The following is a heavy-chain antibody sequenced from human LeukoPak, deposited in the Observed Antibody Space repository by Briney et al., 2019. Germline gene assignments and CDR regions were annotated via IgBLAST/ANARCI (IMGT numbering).Heavy chain of an antibody. CDR1: GFTVSDYY. D-gene: IGHD6-13*01. J-gene: IGHJ6*04. CDR2: IYRGGFT. CDR3: ARVNFAAAAMDV. Sequence: GGSLRLSCAASGFTVSDYYMNWVRQAPGKGLEWVSVIYRGGFTYYADSVKGRFTFSRDNSKNTLYLQMTSLRAEDTAVYYCARVNFAAAAMDVWGKGTTVTVSS. V-gene: IGHV3-66*02.